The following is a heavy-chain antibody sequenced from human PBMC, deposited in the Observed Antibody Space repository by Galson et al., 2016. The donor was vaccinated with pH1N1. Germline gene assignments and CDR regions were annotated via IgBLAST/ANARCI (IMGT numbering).Heavy chain of an antibody. D-gene: IGHD2-21*02. CDR3: ARHGDTDGGVALEM. V-gene: IGHV5-51*01. CDR2: VYPGDSDT. J-gene: IGHJ3*02. CDR1: GYNFAKYW. Sequence: QSGAEVKKPGESLMISCEGSGYNFAKYWIAWVRQMPGKGLEWMGIVYPGDSDTTYSPSFHSHVTISTDKSKSSVYLQWRSLKASDTAMYYCARHGDTDGGVALEMWGQGTLVTISS.